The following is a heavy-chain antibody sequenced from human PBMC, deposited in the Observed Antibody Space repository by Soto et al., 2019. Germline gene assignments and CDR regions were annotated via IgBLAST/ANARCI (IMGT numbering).Heavy chain of an antibody. CDR1: GGSISSSSYY. V-gene: IGHV4-39*07. CDR3: ARARLGYCTNGVCRIERGYYYYYGMDV. D-gene: IGHD2-8*01. Sequence: PSETLSLTCTVSGGSISSSSYYWGWIRQPPGKGLEWIGSIFYSGSTYYNPSLKSRVTISVDTSKNQFSLKLSSVTAADTAVYYCARARLGYCTNGVCRIERGYYYYYGMDVWGQGTTVTVSS. CDR2: IFYSGST. J-gene: IGHJ6*02.